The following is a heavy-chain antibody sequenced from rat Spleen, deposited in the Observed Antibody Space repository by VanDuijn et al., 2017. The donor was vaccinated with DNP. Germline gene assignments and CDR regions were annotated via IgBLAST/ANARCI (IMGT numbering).Heavy chain of an antibody. CDR3: ARHGTTEGIAYFDY. CDR2: ISTSGGST. J-gene: IGHJ2*01. V-gene: IGHV5-25*01. Sequence: EVQLVESGGGLVQPGRSLKLSCAASGFTFSNYYMAWVRQAPTKGLEWVASISTSGGSTYYRDSVKGRFTVSRDNAKNTLYLQMNSLRSEDTATYYCARHGTTEGIAYFDYWGQGVMVTVSS. D-gene: IGHD1-11*01. CDR1: GFTFSNYY.